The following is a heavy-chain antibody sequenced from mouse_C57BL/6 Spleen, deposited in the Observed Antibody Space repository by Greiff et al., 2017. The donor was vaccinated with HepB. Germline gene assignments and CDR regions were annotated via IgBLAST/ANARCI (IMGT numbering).Heavy chain of an antibody. D-gene: IGHD1-1*01. CDR3: ARDYGTWFAY. V-gene: IGHV1-76*01. CDR2: IYPGSGNT. CDR1: GYTFTDYY. Sequence: LQQSGAELVRPGASVKLSCKASGYTFTDYYINWVKQRPGQGLEWIARIYPGSGNTYYNEKFKGKATLTAEKSSSTAYMQLSSLTSEDSAVYFCARDYGTWFAYWGQGTLVTVSA. J-gene: IGHJ3*01.